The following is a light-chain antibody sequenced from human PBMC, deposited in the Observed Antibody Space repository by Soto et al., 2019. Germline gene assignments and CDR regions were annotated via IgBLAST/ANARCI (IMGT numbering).Light chain of an antibody. CDR2: AAS. V-gene: IGKV1-39*01. Sequence: DIQMTQSPSSLSASVGDRVTITCRASQSISSYLNWYQQKPGKAPKLLIYAASSLQSGVPSRFSCSGSGRDFTLAISSLQPEDFATYYCQQSYSTPRTFGPGTKVDIK. CDR3: QQSYSTPRT. CDR1: QSISSY. J-gene: IGKJ3*01.